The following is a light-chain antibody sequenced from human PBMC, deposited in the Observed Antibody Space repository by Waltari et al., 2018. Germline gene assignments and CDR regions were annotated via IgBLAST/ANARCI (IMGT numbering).Light chain of an antibody. CDR3: QQTYSFPLT. Sequence: TCRASQDIRNWLAWYQQKPGKAPELLISAASTLQSWVPSRFSGSGSGTDFTLTISSLQPEDFATYYCQQTYSFPLTFGGGTKVEIK. CDR2: AAS. V-gene: IGKV1-12*01. CDR1: QDIRNW. J-gene: IGKJ4*01.